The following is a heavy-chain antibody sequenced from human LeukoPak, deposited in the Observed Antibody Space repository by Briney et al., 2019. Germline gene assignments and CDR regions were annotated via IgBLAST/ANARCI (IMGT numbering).Heavy chain of an antibody. D-gene: IGHD3-22*01. CDR1: GGTFISYT. J-gene: IGHJ4*02. CDR2: IIPILGIA. Sequence: ASVKVSCKASGGTFISYTISWVRQAPGQGLEWMGRIIPILGIANYAQKFQGRVTITADKSTSTAYMELSSLRSEDTAVYYCARAYYYDSSGYFELDYWGQGTLVTVSS. CDR3: ARAYYYDSSGYFELDY. V-gene: IGHV1-69*02.